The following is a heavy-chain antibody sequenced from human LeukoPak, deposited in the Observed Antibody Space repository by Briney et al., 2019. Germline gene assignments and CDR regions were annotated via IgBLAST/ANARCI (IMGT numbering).Heavy chain of an antibody. V-gene: IGHV1-2*02. Sequence: ASVKVSCKASGYTFTGYYMHWVRQAPGQGLEWMGWINPNSGGTNYAQKFQGRVTMTRDTSISTAYMELSRLRSDDTAVYYCASLATTVTAVTFDYWGQGTLVTVSS. J-gene: IGHJ4*02. D-gene: IGHD4-17*01. CDR1: GYTFTGYY. CDR2: INPNSGGT. CDR3: ASLATTVTAVTFDY.